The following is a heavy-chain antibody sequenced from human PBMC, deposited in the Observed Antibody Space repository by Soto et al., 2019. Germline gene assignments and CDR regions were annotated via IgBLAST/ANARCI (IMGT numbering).Heavy chain of an antibody. CDR3: ARSPPRIGRGVTRYGMDV. Sequence: EVQLVESGGGLVQPGGSLRLSCAASGFTVSTNYMNWVRQAPGKGLEWVSVIYSGDGTYYADSVKGRFTISRHNSKNTXFLQMNSLRVEDTAVYYCARSPPRIGRGVTRYGMDVWGQGTTVIVSS. CDR2: IYSGDGT. J-gene: IGHJ6*02. D-gene: IGHD3-10*01. V-gene: IGHV3-53*04. CDR1: GFTVSTNY.